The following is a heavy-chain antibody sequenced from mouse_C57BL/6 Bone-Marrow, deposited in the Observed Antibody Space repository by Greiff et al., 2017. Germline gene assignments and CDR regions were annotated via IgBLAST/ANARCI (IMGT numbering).Heavy chain of an antibody. CDR2: IRLKSDNYAT. Sequence: EVKLMESGGGLVQPGGSMKLSCVASGFTFSNYWMNWVRQSPEKGLEWVAQIRLKSDNYATHYAESVKGRFTISRDDSKSSVYLQMNNLRAEDTGIYYCTAYYSNYFDYWGQGTTLTVSS. D-gene: IGHD2-5*01. CDR3: TAYYSNYFDY. J-gene: IGHJ2*01. V-gene: IGHV6-3*01. CDR1: GFTFSNYW.